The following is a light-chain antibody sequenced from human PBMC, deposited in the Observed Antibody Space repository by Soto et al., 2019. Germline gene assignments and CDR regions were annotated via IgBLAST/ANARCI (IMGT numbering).Light chain of an antibody. CDR2: VDGSGSH. CDR1: SGHSSYI. CDR3: ETWDSTSV. J-gene: IGLJ2*01. V-gene: IGLV4-60*03. Sequence: QSVLTQSSSASASPGSSVKLTCTLSSGHSSYIIAWHQLQPGKAPRYLMKVDGSGSHNKGSGVPDRFSGSSSGADRYLTISNLQSEDEADYYCETWDSTSVFGGGTQLTVL.